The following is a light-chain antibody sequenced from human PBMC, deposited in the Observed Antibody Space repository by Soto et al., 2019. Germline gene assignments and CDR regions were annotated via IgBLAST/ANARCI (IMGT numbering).Light chain of an antibody. CDR2: NPS. CDR3: QERSSWWT. Sequence: EIVVTQSPVALSLSPGERATLSCRASQSVDTYLAWYQQKPGQAPRLLNSNPSNGDTGIPARFSGSGSGTEFTLTISSLEPEDYAVYYCQERSSWWTFGQGTKVEIK. CDR1: QSVDTY. J-gene: IGKJ1*01. V-gene: IGKV3-11*01.